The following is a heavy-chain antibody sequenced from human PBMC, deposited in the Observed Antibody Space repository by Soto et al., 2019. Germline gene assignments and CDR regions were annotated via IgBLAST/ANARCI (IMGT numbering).Heavy chain of an antibody. Sequence: PSESISLTXSLAGASVTSSTYYWGWQRQPPGKGLEWIGYTYYSGSTRYSPSLKSRVTISIDTSKNQFSLILSSVTAADTAVYYCARGAAYDFWSGYYNYWGQGTLVTVSS. CDR1: GASVTSSTYY. CDR3: ARGAAYDFWSGYYNY. V-gene: IGHV4-61*01. J-gene: IGHJ4*02. D-gene: IGHD3-3*01. CDR2: TYYSGST.